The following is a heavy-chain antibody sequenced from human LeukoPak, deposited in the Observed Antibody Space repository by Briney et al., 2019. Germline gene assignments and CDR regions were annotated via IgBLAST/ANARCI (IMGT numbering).Heavy chain of an antibody. CDR1: GHTFTSYY. J-gene: IGHJ4*02. Sequence: ASVKVSCKASGHTFTSYYMHWVRQAPGQGLEWMGWISPNSGGTNYAQKFQGRVTMTRDTSISTAYMELSRLRSDDTAVYYCAREYGSGSYYWNYWGQGTLVTVSS. CDR2: ISPNSGGT. D-gene: IGHD3-10*01. V-gene: IGHV1-2*02. CDR3: AREYGSGSYYWNY.